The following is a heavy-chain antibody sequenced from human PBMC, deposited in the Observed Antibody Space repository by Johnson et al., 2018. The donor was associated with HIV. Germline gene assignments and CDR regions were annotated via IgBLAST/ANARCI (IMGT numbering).Heavy chain of an antibody. CDR2: INWNGGST. CDR3: AVLCSGCADAFDM. J-gene: IGHJ3*02. Sequence: VQLVESGGNLVQPGGSLRLSCATSGFTFDDYGMSWVRQAPGKGLEWVSGINWNGGSTGYADSVKGRFTISRDNAKNSLYLQMNSLRAEDRAVYYCAVLCSGCADAFDMWGQGTMVTVS. V-gene: IGHV3-20*04. CDR1: GFTFDDYG. D-gene: IGHD3-16*01.